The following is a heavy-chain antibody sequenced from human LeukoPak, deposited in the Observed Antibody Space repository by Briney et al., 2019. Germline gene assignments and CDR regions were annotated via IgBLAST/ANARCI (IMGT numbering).Heavy chain of an antibody. CDR3: ASYSSGWHPLKY. CDR1: GGSISSSSYY. J-gene: IGHJ4*02. Sequence: PSETLSLTCTVSGGSISSSSYYWGWIRQPPGKGLEWIGSIYYSGSTYYNPSLKSRVTISVDTSKNQFSLKLSSVTAADTAVYYCASYSSGWHPLKYWGQGTLVTVSS. CDR2: IYYSGST. D-gene: IGHD6-19*01. V-gene: IGHV4-39*07.